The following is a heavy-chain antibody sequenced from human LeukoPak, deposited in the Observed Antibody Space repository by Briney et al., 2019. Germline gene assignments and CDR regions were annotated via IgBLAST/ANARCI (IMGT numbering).Heavy chain of an antibody. CDR3: ARGRFGLSLDY. D-gene: IGHD3-16*01. J-gene: IGHJ4*02. V-gene: IGHV3-66*01. CDR1: RFTAGSNY. Sequence: GGSLRLSVAAPRFTAGSNYMSWFRQAPGKGLEWVSFIYSSGSTYYADSVRGRFTISRDNSNNTLYLQMNSLRVEDTAVYYCARGRFGLSLDYWGQGTLVTVSS. CDR2: IYSSGST.